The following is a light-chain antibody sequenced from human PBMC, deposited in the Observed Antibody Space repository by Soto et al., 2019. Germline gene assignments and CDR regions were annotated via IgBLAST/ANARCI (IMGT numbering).Light chain of an antibody. V-gene: IGKV3-11*01. Sequence: EFVLTQSPVTLSVSPGERATLSCRASRFVSSNLAWYQQKPGQAPRLLIYGASTRATGIPARFTGSGSGTDFNLTISTLEPEDFAVYYCQQRQYWPPITFGQGTRLEIK. J-gene: IGKJ5*01. CDR2: GAS. CDR3: QQRQYWPPIT. CDR1: RFVSSN.